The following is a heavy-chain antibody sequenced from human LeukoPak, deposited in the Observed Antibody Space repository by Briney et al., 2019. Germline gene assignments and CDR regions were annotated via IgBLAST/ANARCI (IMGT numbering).Heavy chain of an antibody. CDR1: GCTFSSYA. CDR3: ARYRAAVGFDY. Sequence: GGSLRLSCAASGCTFSSYAMHWVRQAPGKGLEYVSAISNNGGSTYYANSMKGRFTISRDNSKNTLYLQMGSLRAEDMAVYYCARYRAAVGFDYWGQGTLVTVSS. V-gene: IGHV3-64*01. D-gene: IGHD6-13*01. CDR2: ISNNGGST. J-gene: IGHJ4*02.